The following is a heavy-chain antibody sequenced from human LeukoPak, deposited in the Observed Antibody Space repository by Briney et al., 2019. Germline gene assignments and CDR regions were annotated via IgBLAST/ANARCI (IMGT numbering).Heavy chain of an antibody. CDR3: ATSTRVTLRDGDYVGVYNYYGMDV. Sequence: SETLSLTCAVSGGSMRNYYWSWIRQPPGKGLEWIGYTYDSGSSSYNPSLRSRVSISIDTSKNQFSLNLSSVTAADTAVYYCATSTRVTLRDGDYVGVYNYYGMDVWGQGTTVSVSS. CDR1: GGSMRNYY. V-gene: IGHV4-59*03. J-gene: IGHJ6*02. CDR2: TYDSGSS. D-gene: IGHD4-17*01.